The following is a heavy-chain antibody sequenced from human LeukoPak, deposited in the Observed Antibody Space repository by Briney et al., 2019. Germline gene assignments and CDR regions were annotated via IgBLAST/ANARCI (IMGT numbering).Heavy chain of an antibody. D-gene: IGHD6-19*01. CDR1: GGSISSYY. CDR3: ARYGGSGWVIDN. V-gene: IGHV4-59*08. J-gene: IGHJ4*02. CDR2: IYYSGST. Sequence: SETLSLTCTVSGGSISSYYWSWIRQPPGKGLEWIGYIYYSGSTNYNPSLKSRVTISVDTSKNQFSLKLSSVTAADTAVYYCARYGGSGWVIDNWGQGTLVTVSS.